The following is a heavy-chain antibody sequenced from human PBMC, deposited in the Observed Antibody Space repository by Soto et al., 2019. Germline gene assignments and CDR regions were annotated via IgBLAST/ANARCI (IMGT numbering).Heavy chain of an antibody. V-gene: IGHV4-31*11. CDR2: IYYSGRT. CDR3: ARFAKEENPKVGSWYYFDY. CDR1: GYSMRIGGYF. D-gene: IGHD6-13*01. Sequence: SEPLSLTRAVSGYSMRIGGYFWSWVRQHPGKGLEWIGNIYYSGRTYYNPSLKSRVTISVDTSKNQFSLKLSSVTAADTAVYYCARFAKEENPKVGSWYYFDYWGQGTRVTVSS. J-gene: IGHJ4*02.